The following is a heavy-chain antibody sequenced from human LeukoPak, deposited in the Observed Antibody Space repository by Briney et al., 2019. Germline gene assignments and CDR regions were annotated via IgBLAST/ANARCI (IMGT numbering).Heavy chain of an antibody. CDR1: GFTFSSYE. Sequence: GGSLRPSCAASGFTFSSYEMNWVRQAPGKGLEWVSYISSSGSTIYYADSVKGRFTISRDNAKNSLYLQMNSLRAEDTAVYYCARAPAHYYDSSDHYYVGESYFDYWGQGTLVTVSS. V-gene: IGHV3-48*03. J-gene: IGHJ4*02. D-gene: IGHD3-22*01. CDR3: ARAPAHYYDSSDHYYVGESYFDY. CDR2: ISSSGSTI.